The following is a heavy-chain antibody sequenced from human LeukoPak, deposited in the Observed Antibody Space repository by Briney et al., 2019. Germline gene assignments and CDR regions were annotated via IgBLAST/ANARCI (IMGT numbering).Heavy chain of an antibody. CDR2: INPNSGGT. CDR1: GYTFTGYY. Sequence: ASVKVSCKAAGYTFTGYYMHWVRQAPGQGLEWMGWINPNSGGTNYAQKSQGWVTMTRDTSISTAYMELSRLRSDDTAVYYCARLAENNWGDDYWGQGTLVTVSS. D-gene: IGHD7-27*01. CDR3: ARLAENNWGDDY. V-gene: IGHV1-2*04. J-gene: IGHJ4*02.